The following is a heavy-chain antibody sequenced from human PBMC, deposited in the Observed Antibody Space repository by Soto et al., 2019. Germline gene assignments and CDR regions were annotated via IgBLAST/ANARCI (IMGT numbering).Heavy chain of an antibody. CDR2: RNPNSGNT. Sequence: QVQLVQSGAEVKKPGASVKVSCKASGYTFTSYDINWVRQATGQGLEWMGWRNPNSGNTGYAQKFQGSVTMTRNTSIRTAYMELSSLRSEHTAVYYCARGSNYGDYLSLYYYYYMDVWGKGTTVTVSS. CDR1: GYTFTSYD. J-gene: IGHJ6*03. D-gene: IGHD4-17*01. V-gene: IGHV1-8*01. CDR3: ARGSNYGDYLSLYYYYYMDV.